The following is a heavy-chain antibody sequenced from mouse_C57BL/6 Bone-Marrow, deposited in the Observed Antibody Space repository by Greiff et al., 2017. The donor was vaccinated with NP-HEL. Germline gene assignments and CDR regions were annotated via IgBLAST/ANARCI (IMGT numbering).Heavy chain of an antibody. V-gene: IGHV1-72*01. Sequence: QVQLKQPGAELVKPGASVKLSCKASGYTFTSYWMHWVKQRPGRGLEWIGRIDPNSGGTKYNEKFKSKATLTVDKPSSTAYMQLSSLTSEDSAVYYCARFQGNYYWYFDVWGTGTTVTVSS. CDR1: GYTFTSYW. D-gene: IGHD2-1*01. CDR2: IDPNSGGT. J-gene: IGHJ1*03. CDR3: ARFQGNYYWYFDV.